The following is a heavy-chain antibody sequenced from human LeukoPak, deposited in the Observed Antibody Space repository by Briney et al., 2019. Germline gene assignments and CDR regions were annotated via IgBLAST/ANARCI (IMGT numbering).Heavy chain of an antibody. J-gene: IGHJ4*02. CDR1: GYTFTSYG. D-gene: IGHD6-13*01. CDR3: ATKIPYTTSWYRAFDY. V-gene: IGHV1-18*01. CDR2: ISAYNGNT. Sequence: ASVKVSCKASGYTFTSYGISWVRQAPGQGLEWMGWISAYNGNTNYAQKLQGRVTMTTDTSTSTAYMELRSLRSDDTAVYYCATKIPYTTSWYRAFDYWGQGTLVTVSS.